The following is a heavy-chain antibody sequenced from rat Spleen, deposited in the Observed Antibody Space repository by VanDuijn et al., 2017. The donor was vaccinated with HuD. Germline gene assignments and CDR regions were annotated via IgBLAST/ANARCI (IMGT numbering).Heavy chain of an antibody. CDR2: INSAGTT. CDR3: ARSRYNNYVMDA. CDR1: AYSITSSYR. Sequence: VQLQESGPGLVKPSQSLPLTCSVTAYSITSSYRWNWIRKFPGNKLEWMGHINSAGTTNYNPSLKSRISITRDTSKNQFFLHVNSVSTEDTATYYCARSRYNNYVMDAWGQGASVTVSA. V-gene: IGHV3-3*01. J-gene: IGHJ4*01. D-gene: IGHD1-10*01.